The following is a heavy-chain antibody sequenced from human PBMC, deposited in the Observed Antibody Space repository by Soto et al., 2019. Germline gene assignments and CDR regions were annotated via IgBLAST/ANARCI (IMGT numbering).Heavy chain of an antibody. V-gene: IGHV1-69*02. CDR1: GGTFSSYT. D-gene: IGHD5-18*01. Sequence: QVQLVQSGAEVKKPGSSVKVSCKASGGTFSSYTISWVRQAPGQGLEWMGRIIPILGIANYAQKFQGRVTITANKSTSTAYMELRSLRSKDTAVYYGAKVRRGTAMVHFDYWGQGTLVTVSP. CDR2: IIPILGIA. J-gene: IGHJ4*02. CDR3: AKVRRGTAMVHFDY.